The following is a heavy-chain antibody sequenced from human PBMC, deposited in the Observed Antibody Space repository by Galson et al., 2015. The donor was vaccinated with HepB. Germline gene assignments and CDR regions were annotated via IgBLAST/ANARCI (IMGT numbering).Heavy chain of an antibody. V-gene: IGHV3-13*05. Sequence: SLRLSCAASGFTFSSYDMHWVRQATGKGLEWVSAIGTAGDPYYPGSVKGRFTISRENAKNSLYLQMNSLRAGDTAVYYCARGGQTYYGSGSYYTYYYYGMDVWGQGTTVTVSS. CDR2: IGTAGDP. CDR3: ARGGQTYYGSGSYYTYYYYGMDV. J-gene: IGHJ6*02. D-gene: IGHD3-10*01. CDR1: GFTFSSYD.